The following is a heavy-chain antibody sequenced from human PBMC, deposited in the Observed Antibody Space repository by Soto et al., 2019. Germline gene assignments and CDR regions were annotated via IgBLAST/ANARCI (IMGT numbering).Heavy chain of an antibody. Sequence: SETLSLTCTVSGGSISSYYWSWIRQPPGKGLEWIGYIYYSGSTNYNPSLKSRVTISVDTSKNQFSLKLSSVTAADTAMYYCARARRTYYYDSSGYPDAFDIWGQGTMVT. CDR1: GGSISSYY. J-gene: IGHJ3*02. CDR2: IYYSGST. V-gene: IGHV4-59*01. D-gene: IGHD3-22*01. CDR3: ARARRTYYYDSSGYPDAFDI.